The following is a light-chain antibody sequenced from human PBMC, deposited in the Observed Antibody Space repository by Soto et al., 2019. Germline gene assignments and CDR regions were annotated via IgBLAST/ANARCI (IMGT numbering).Light chain of an antibody. CDR2: GAS. J-gene: IGKJ1*01. CDR3: QQYNNWPPWT. Sequence: EIVMTQSPATLSVSPGEGATLSCRASQSISSNLAWYQQKPGQAPRLLIYGASTRSTGIPARFSGSGSGTEFTLTISSLQSEDFAVYYCQQYNNWPPWTFGQGTKVDIK. CDR1: QSISSN. V-gene: IGKV3-15*01.